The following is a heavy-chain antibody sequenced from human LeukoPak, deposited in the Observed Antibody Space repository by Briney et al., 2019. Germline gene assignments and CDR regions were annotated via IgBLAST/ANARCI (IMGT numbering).Heavy chain of an antibody. Sequence: SETLSLTCAVSGGSISSTKWWSWVRQPPRKGLEWIGEVFHSGSTKYNPSLKNRVHISVDKSKNQFSLKLTSLTAADTAVYYCARISSSNWYNERGAFDVWGQGTMVTVSS. D-gene: IGHD6-13*01. V-gene: IGHV4-4*02. CDR1: GGSISSTKW. CDR2: VFHSGST. J-gene: IGHJ3*01. CDR3: ARISSSNWYNERGAFDV.